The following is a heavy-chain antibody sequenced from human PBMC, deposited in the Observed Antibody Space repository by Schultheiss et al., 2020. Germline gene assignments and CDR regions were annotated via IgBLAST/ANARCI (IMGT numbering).Heavy chain of an antibody. J-gene: IGHJ6*03. D-gene: IGHD3-10*01. CDR1: GFTFSDYF. Sequence: GESLKISCAASGFTFSDYFMTWIRQAPGKGLEWVSYISTSGSAMYYADSVKGRFTISRDNAKNSLFLQMNSLRAEDTAVYYCARVVIRVVPTGLSYYYYMDVWGKGTTVTVSS. CDR2: ISTSGSAM. V-gene: IGHV3-11*01. CDR3: ARVVIRVVPTGLSYYYYMDV.